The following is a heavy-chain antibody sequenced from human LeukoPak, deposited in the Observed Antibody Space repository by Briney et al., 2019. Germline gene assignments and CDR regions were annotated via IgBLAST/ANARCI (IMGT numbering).Heavy chain of an antibody. D-gene: IGHD2-2*01. CDR3: ARDRGYCSSTSCSAVLFDY. CDR2: INPNSGGT. J-gene: IGHJ4*02. CDR1: GYTFTGYY. Sequence: ASVKVSCKASGYTFTGYYMHWVRQAPGQGLEWMGRINPNSGGTNYAQKFQGRVTMTRDTSISTAYMELSRLRSDDTAVYYCARDRGYCSSTSCSAVLFDYWGQGTLVTVSS. V-gene: IGHV1-2*02.